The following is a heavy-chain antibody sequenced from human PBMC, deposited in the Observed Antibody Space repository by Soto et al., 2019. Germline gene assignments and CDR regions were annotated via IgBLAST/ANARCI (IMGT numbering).Heavy chain of an antibody. Sequence: QVQLVQSGAEVKKPGSSVKVSCKASGGTFSSYAISWVRQAPGQGLDWMGGIIPIFGTANYAQKFQGRVTITADESTSTAFMELSSLRSEDTAVYYCASRFRGYDYYCYYGMDVWGQGTTVTVSS. J-gene: IGHJ6*02. D-gene: IGHD5-12*01. CDR3: ASRFRGYDYYCYYGMDV. CDR2: IIPIFGTA. CDR1: GGTFSSYA. V-gene: IGHV1-69*01.